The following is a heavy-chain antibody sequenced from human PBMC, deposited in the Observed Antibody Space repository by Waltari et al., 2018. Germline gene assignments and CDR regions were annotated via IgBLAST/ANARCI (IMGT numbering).Heavy chain of an antibody. D-gene: IGHD3-10*01. J-gene: IGHJ4*02. CDR3: ARGPRWGYGSGRYFGGLYYFDY. V-gene: IGHV4-34*01. CDR1: GGSFRGYY. CDR2: ISHSGST. Sequence: QVQLQQWGAGLLKPSETLSLTCAVYGGSFRGYYWSWIRPPPGTGLAWIGEISHSGSTNYNPSLKSRVTISVDTSKNQFSLKLSSVTAADTAVYYCARGPRWGYGSGRYFGGLYYFDYWGRGTLVTVSS.